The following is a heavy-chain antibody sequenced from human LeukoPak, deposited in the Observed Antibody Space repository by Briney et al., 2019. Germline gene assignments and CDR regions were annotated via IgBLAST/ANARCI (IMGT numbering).Heavy chain of an antibody. CDR1: GYTFTSYD. D-gene: IGHD3-22*01. CDR3: ARDSGSYYYDSSGYYDY. J-gene: IGHJ4*02. Sequence: ASVKVSCKASGYTFTSYDINWVRQATGQGLEWMGWMNPNSGNTGYAQKFQGRVTMTRDTSTSTVYMELRSLRSDDTAVYYCARDSGSYYYDSSGYYDYWGQGTLVTVSS. V-gene: IGHV1-8*01. CDR2: MNPNSGNT.